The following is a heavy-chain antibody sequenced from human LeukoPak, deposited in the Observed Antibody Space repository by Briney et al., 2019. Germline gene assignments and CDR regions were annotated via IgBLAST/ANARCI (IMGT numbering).Heavy chain of an antibody. Sequence: GGSLRLSCAASGFTFSSYAMSWVRQAPGKGLEWVSAISGGGGSTYYADSVEGRFTISRDNSKNTLYLQMNSLRAEDTAVYYCAKATVGVGATTGAFDIWGQGTMVTVSS. CDR1: GFTFSSYA. V-gene: IGHV3-23*01. CDR3: AKATVGVGATTGAFDI. J-gene: IGHJ3*02. CDR2: ISGGGGST. D-gene: IGHD1-26*01.